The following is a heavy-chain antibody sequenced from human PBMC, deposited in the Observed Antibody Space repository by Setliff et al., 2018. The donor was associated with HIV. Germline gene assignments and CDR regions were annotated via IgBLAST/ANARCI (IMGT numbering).Heavy chain of an antibody. CDR1: GFTYTSYR. Sequence: PGESLKISCKGSGFTYTSYRIGWVRQMPGKGLEWMGTIYPGDSHTTYSPSFQGQVTISADKSINTAYLQMNNLRGEDTAVYHCTIGHYKSASGWGKGTLVTVSS. D-gene: IGHD1-20*01. CDR2: IYPGDSHT. J-gene: IGHJ4*02. V-gene: IGHV5-51*01. CDR3: TIGHYKSASG.